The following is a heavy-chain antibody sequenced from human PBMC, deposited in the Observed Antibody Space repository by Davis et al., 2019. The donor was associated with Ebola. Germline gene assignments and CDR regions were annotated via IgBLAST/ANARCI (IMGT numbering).Heavy chain of an antibody. J-gene: IGHJ5*02. CDR1: GFTFSNIW. CDR2: INPGGSEK. V-gene: IGHV3-7*03. D-gene: IGHD1-1*01. Sequence: PGGSLRLSCTFSGFTFSNIWMTWVRQAPGKGLEWVAMINPGGSEKLYVDSVRGRFTISRDNAKNSLHLQMNSLRVEDTAIYYCGKDPNWDSSFGPWGQGTLVTVSS. CDR3: GKDPNWDSSFGP.